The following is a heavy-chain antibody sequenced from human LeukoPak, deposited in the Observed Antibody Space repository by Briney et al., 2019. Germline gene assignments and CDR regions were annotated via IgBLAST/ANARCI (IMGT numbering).Heavy chain of an antibody. D-gene: IGHD6-13*01. CDR2: INPNSGAT. J-gene: IGHJ4*02. CDR3: ARYMAAAGTFDY. Sequence: ASVNVSCKASGYTFTAYYMHWVRQAPGHGLEWMGWINPNSGATYYEQKFQGRVTMTRDTSISTAYMEVGRLRSDDSAVYYCARYMAAAGTFDYWGQGTLVTVSS. CDR1: GYTFTAYY. V-gene: IGHV1-2*02.